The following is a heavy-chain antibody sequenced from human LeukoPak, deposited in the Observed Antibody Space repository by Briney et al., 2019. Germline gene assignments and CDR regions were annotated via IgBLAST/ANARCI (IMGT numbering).Heavy chain of an antibody. CDR1: GGSINNYY. D-gene: IGHD5-12*01. CDR2: VYTSGST. CDR3: ARGIGYVNFDY. V-gene: IGHV4-4*07. J-gene: IGHJ4*02. Sequence: TSETLSLTCTVSGGSINNYYWSWIWQPAGKGLEWIGRVYTSGSTNYNPSLKSRVTMSVDTSKNQISLKLSSVTAADTAVYYCARGIGYVNFDYWGQGTLVTVSS.